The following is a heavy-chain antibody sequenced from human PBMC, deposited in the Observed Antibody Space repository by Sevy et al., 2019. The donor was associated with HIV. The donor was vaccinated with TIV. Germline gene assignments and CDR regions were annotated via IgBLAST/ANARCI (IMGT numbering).Heavy chain of an antibody. CDR3: AREGCTKPHDY. D-gene: IGHD2-8*01. Sequence: GESLKISCAASGFTFSKYSMSWVRQPPGKGLEWVSTLSFGCGEINYADSVKGRFTISSDNSKSSVYLQMNNLRPEDTAVYYGAREGCTKPHDYWVQGTLVTVSS. CDR2: LSFGCGEI. V-gene: IGHV3-23*01. J-gene: IGHJ4*02. CDR1: GFTFSKYS.